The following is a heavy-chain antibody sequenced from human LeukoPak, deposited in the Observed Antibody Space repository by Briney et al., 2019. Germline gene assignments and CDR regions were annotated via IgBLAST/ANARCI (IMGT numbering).Heavy chain of an antibody. D-gene: IGHD2-15*01. J-gene: IGHJ4*02. CDR2: ITSSGTST. CDR3: ARRTGALCTPTPCRHDY. V-gene: IGHV3-23*01. CDR1: EFVFSANV. Sequence: GGSLRLSSVASEFVFSANVMIWVRPGPGGGVKWVSSITSSGTSTTYEDSVKGGFTISRDNSKTTLYLQRDGLKARALAVYSVARRTGALCTPTPCRHDYWGQGTLVTVSS.